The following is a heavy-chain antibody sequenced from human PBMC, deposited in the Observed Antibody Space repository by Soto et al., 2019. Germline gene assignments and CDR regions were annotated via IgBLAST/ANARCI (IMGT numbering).Heavy chain of an antibody. CDR1: SGSISTNNW. V-gene: IGHV4-4*02. CDR3: AIGGRYFSSTGCLSLYLDL. CDR2: IHHSGTT. D-gene: IGHD2-2*01. J-gene: IGHJ2*01. Sequence: QVQLQESGPGLVKPSGTLSLTCAVSSGSISTNNWWSWVRPPPGKGLEWIGEIHHSGTTNYNPSLKSRFTMSVYKSKDHLSLKLIPVTAADTAVYYCAIGGRYFSSTGCLSLYLDLWGRGTLVSVSS.